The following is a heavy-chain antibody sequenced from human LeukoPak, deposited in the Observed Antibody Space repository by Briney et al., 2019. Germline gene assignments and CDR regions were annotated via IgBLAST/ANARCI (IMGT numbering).Heavy chain of an antibody. J-gene: IGHJ3*02. CDR3: ATTVTTHAFDI. CDR1: GGTFSSYA. D-gene: IGHD4-17*01. Sequence: GASVEVSCKASGGTFSSYAISWVRQAPGQGLEWMGRIIPIFGTANYAQKFQGRVTITTDESTSTAYMELSSLRSEDTAVYYCATTVTTHAFDIWGQGTMVTVSS. V-gene: IGHV1-69*05. CDR2: IIPIFGTA.